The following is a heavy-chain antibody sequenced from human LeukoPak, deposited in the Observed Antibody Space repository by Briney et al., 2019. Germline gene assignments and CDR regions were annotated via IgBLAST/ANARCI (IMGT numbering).Heavy chain of an antibody. CDR2: IGSSSTYI. CDR3: ARGPSVVAVGPPDY. D-gene: IGHD2-2*01. Sequence: GGSLRLSCAASGFSFSYYSMNWVRQAPGKGLEWVASIGSSSTYIHYADSVKGRFTISRDNSKNKNSLYLQMSSLRVEDTAVSYCARGPSVVAVGPPDYWGQGTLVTVSS. V-gene: IGHV3-21*01. J-gene: IGHJ4*02. CDR1: GFSFSYYS.